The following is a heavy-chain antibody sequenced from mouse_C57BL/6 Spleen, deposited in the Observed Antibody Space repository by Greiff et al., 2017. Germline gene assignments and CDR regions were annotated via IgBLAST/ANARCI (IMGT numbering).Heavy chain of an antibody. Sequence: EVQLVESGGGLVKPGGSLKLSCAASGFTFSSYTMSWVRQTPEKRLEWVATISGGGGNTYYPDSVKGRFTISRDNAKNTLYLQMSSLRSEDTALYYCARGEDYAMDYWGQGTSVTVSS. CDR1: GFTFSSYT. V-gene: IGHV5-9*01. J-gene: IGHJ4*01. CDR3: ARGEDYAMDY. CDR2: ISGGGGNT.